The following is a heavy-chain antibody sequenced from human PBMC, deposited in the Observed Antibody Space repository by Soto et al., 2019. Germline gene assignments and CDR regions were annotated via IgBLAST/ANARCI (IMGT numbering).Heavy chain of an antibody. CDR3: AKVTKRAAAGRYEYYKYGMDV. CDR1: GFAFSTYA. CDR2: ISGIGGSS. Sequence: GGSLRLSCTASGFAFSTYAMTWVRQAPGKGLEWVSVISGIGGSSYYAASVKGRFTISRDNSKNTLFLQMNGLRAEDTAVYYCAKVTKRAAAGRYEYYKYGMDVWGQGTTVTVSS. D-gene: IGHD6-13*01. V-gene: IGHV3-23*01. J-gene: IGHJ6*02.